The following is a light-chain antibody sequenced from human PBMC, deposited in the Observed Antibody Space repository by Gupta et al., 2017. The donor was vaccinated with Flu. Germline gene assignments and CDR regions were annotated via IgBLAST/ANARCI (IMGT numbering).Light chain of an antibody. CDR1: QTVGIY. J-gene: IGKJ2*01. Sequence: EIVLTQSPVTLSLSPGERAVLSCRASQTVGIYLDWYQQRLGQAPRLLMIDASKRAAGIPARFIGSGSGTDFTLTITSLEPEDFAVYYCKHRSDLPMYTVGQGTKLEIK. V-gene: IGKV3-11*01. CDR3: KHRSDLPMYT. CDR2: DAS.